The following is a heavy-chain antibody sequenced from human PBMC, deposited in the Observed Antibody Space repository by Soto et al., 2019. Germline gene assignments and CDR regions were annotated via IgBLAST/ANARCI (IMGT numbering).Heavy chain of an antibody. J-gene: IGHJ4*02. CDR1: GGTFSSYT. CDR2: IIPILGIA. Sequence: QVQLVQSGAEVKKPGSSVKVSCKASGGTFSSYTISWVRQAPGQGLEWMGRIIPILGIANYAQKFQGRVTITADKATSTAYMELSSVRSEATAVSYCAIQGYSSSWYCYWGEGTLVTVSS. D-gene: IGHD6-13*01. V-gene: IGHV1-69*02. CDR3: AIQGYSSSWYCY.